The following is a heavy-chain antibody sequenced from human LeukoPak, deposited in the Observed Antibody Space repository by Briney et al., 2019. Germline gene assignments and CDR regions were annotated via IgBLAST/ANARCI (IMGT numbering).Heavy chain of an antibody. V-gene: IGHV4-59*01. CDR2: IYYSGST. CDR1: GGSISSYY. D-gene: IGHD5-24*01. J-gene: IGHJ4*02. CDR3: ARDHGGATIRYLDQ. Sequence: KSSETLSLTCTVSGGSISSYYWSWIRQPPGKGLEWLGYIYYSGSTNYNPSLKSRVTISVDTSKNQFSLKLSSVTAADTAVYYCARDHGGATIRYLDQRGQGTLVNVP.